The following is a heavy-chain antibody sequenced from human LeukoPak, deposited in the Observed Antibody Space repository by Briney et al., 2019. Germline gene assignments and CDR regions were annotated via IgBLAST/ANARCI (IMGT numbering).Heavy chain of an antibody. CDR1: GFTFSSYS. D-gene: IGHD6-13*01. V-gene: IGHV3-21*01. J-gene: IGHJ4*02. Sequence: KAGGSLRLSCAASGFTFSSYSINWVRQAPGKGLEWVSSISSSSSYIYYADSVKGRFTISRDNAKNSLYLQMNSLRAEDTAVYYCARGLAAAGRGGVFDYWGQGTLVTVSS. CDR3: ARGLAAAGRGGVFDY. CDR2: ISSSSSYI.